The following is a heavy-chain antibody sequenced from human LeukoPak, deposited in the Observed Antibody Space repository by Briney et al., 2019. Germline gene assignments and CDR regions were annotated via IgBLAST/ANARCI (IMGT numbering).Heavy chain of an antibody. CDR1: GYNFILHG. D-gene: IGHD6-19*01. CDR2: ISTYNGNA. CDR3: ARQRPTVAGHYYYYYMDV. V-gene: IGHV1-18*01. J-gene: IGHJ6*03. Sequence: ASVKVSCKASGYNFILHGISWVRQAPGQGLEWMGWISTYNGNANYAQKLQARGTMTTDTSTSTAYMELRSLRSDDTAVYYCARQRPTVAGHYYYYYMDVWGKGTTVTVSS.